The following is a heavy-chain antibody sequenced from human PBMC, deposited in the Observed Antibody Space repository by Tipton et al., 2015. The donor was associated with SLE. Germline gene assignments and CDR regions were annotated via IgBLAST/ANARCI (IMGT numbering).Heavy chain of an antibody. CDR2: IYMYSSVSS. CDR1: GGSIGKDY. Sequence: TLSLTCTVSGGSIGKDYWNWIRQSPGKGLDWIGYIYMYSSVSSNYNPSLKSRVTISLDTSKNQFSLILNSVTAADTAVYYCARQSMAARPDFDFWGQGTLVTVSS. D-gene: IGHD6-6*01. V-gene: IGHV4-59*08. J-gene: IGHJ4*02. CDR3: ARQSMAARPDFDF.